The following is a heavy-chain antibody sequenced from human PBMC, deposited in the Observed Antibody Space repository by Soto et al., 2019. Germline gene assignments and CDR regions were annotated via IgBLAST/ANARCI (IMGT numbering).Heavy chain of an antibody. CDR3: ARVREPLTGGPWFDP. D-gene: IGHD1-26*01. J-gene: IGHJ5*02. Sequence: QVQLQQWGAGLLKPSETLSLTCAVYGGSFSGYYWSWIRQPPVKGLEWIGEINHSGSTNYNPSLKRRVTISVDTSKNQFSLKLSSVTAADTAVYYCARVREPLTGGPWFDPWGQGTLVTVSS. V-gene: IGHV4-34*01. CDR2: INHSGST. CDR1: GGSFSGYY.